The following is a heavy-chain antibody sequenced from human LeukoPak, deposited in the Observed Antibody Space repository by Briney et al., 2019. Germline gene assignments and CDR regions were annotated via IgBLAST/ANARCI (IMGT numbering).Heavy chain of an antibody. CDR2: IYTSGST. D-gene: IGHD5-12*01. CDR1: GGSISSYY. V-gene: IGHV4-4*09. Sequence: SETLSLTCTVSGGSISSYYWSWIRQPPGKGLEWIGYIYTSGSTNYNPSLKSRVTISVDTSKNQFSLKLSSVTAADTAVYYCARCPSGGYGGYYYYYYMDVWGKGTTVTVSS. J-gene: IGHJ6*03. CDR3: ARCPSGGYGGYYYYYYMDV.